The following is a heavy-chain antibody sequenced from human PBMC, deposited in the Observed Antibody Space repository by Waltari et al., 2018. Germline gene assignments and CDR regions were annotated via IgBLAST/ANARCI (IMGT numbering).Heavy chain of an antibody. D-gene: IGHD2-21*02. Sequence: QVQLQESGPSLLQPSETLSLICTVSGGSFRGFYWSWVRQPPGKGLDWIGSIYYTGSTNFNPSLKSRVTMSVDTSKNQFSLKLSSVTAADTAFYYCARGGGGDWEWFDPWGQGTLVTVSS. J-gene: IGHJ5*02. CDR2: IYYTGST. CDR1: GGSFRGFY. CDR3: ARGGGGDWEWFDP. V-gene: IGHV4-59*01.